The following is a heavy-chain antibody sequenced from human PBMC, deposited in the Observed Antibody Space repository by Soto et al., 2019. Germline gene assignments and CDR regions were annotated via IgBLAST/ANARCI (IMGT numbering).Heavy chain of an antibody. CDR1: GGTFSSYA. J-gene: IGHJ6*02. D-gene: IGHD3-3*01. CDR3: ARTSLTIFGPSNDYYGMGV. V-gene: IGHV1-8*02. Sequence: ASVKVSCKASGGTFSSYAISWVRQAPGQGLEWMGWMNPNSGNTGYAQKFQGRVTMTRNTSISTAYMELSSLRSEDTAVYYCARTSLTIFGPSNDYYGMGVWGLGTTVTVSS. CDR2: MNPNSGNT.